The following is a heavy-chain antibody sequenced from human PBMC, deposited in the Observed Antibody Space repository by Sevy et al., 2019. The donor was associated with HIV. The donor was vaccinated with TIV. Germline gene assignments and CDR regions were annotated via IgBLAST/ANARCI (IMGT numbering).Heavy chain of an antibody. V-gene: IGHV4-59*01. J-gene: IGHJ4*02. CDR3: ARGGATAGDHY. CDR2: IYYRGST. D-gene: IGHD1-26*01. Sequence: SETLSLTCTVSGGSISSYYWSWIRQPPGKGLEWIGYIYYRGSTNYNPSLKSRVTIAVDTSTNQFSLKLSFMTAADTDVYYCARGGATAGDHYRGKGPLVTVSS. CDR1: GGSISSYY.